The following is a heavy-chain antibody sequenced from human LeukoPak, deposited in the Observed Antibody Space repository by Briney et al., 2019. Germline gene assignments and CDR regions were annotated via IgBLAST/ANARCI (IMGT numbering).Heavy chain of an antibody. J-gene: IGHJ5*02. D-gene: IGHD6-19*01. CDR1: GYTLTRYA. CDR2: ISAYNGNT. Sequence: ASVKVSFKASGYTLTRYAISWVRQAPGQGLEWMGCISAYNGNTNYAQKLQGRVTMTTDTSTSTAYMELRSMRSSDADVDFCACDRQWLVERWFDHWGQGTLVTVSS. CDR3: ACDRQWLVERWFDH. V-gene: IGHV1-18*01.